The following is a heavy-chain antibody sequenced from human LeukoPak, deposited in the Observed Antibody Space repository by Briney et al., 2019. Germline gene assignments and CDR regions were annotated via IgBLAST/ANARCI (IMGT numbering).Heavy chain of an antibody. V-gene: IGHV1-69*06. J-gene: IGHJ5*02. CDR1: GGTFSSYA. Sequence: ASVKVSCKASGGTFSSYAISWVRQAPGQGLEWMGGIIPIFGTANYAQKFQGRVTITADKSTSTAYMELSSLRSEDTAVYYCARGCGWVTTWCFSDRNWFDPWGQGTLVTVSS. CDR3: ARGCGWVTTWCFSDRNWFDP. CDR2: IIPIFGTA. D-gene: IGHD4-11*01.